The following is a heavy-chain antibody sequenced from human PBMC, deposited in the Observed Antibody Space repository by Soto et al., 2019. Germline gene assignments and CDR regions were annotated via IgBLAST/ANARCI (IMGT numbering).Heavy chain of an antibody. Sequence: QVQLVQSGAEVKKPGASVKVSCKASGYTFTSYDINWVRQATGQGLEWMGWMNPNSGNTGYAQKFQGRVTMTRNTSISTAYMELSSLRSEDTAVYYCAYSSSWQNYCYGMDVWGQGTTVTVSS. CDR1: GYTFTSYD. J-gene: IGHJ6*02. D-gene: IGHD6-13*01. CDR2: MNPNSGNT. V-gene: IGHV1-8*01. CDR3: AYSSSWQNYCYGMDV.